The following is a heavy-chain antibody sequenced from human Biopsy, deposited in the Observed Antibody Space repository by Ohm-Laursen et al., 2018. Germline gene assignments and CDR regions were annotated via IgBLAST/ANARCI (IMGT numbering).Heavy chain of an antibody. J-gene: IGHJ4*02. CDR3: GNEVHGRDY. D-gene: IGHD2-15*01. CDR2: INQSGRT. Sequence: SETLSLTCEVYGKTFSDYYWSWIRQPPGKGLEWIGQINQSGRTIYNPSLKSRVNISADKSNNQFSLKLTSVTSADTAVYFCGNEVHGRDYWGLGDLVTVSS. CDR1: GKTFSDYY. V-gene: IGHV4-34*08.